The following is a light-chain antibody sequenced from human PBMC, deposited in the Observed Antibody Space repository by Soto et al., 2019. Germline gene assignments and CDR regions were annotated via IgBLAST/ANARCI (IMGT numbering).Light chain of an antibody. CDR2: DAS. CDR1: QSVSSY. CDR3: QQRSNWPPYT. V-gene: IGKV3-11*01. J-gene: IGKJ2*01. Sequence: EIVLTQYPATLSLSPGERAPLSCRASQSVSSYLAWYQQKPGQAPRLLIYDASNRATGIPARFSGSGSGTDFTLTIISIEPEDFAVYYCQQRSNWPPYTFGQGTKLEIK.